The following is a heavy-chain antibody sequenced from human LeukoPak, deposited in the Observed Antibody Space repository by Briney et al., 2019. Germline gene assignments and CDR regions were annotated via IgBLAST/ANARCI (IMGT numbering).Heavy chain of an antibody. V-gene: IGHV3-23*01. J-gene: IGHJ4*02. Sequence: PGRSLRLSCAASGFXFSSYAVSWVRQAPGKGLEWVSAISGSGGSTYYADSVKGRFTISRDNSKNTLYLQMNSLRAEDTAVYYCAKGIRNFDYWGQGTLVTVSS. CDR1: GFXFSSYA. D-gene: IGHD5-18*01. CDR2: ISGSGGST. CDR3: AKGIRNFDY.